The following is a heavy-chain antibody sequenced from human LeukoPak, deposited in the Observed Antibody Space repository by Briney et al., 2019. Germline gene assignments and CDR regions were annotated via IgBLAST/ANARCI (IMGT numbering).Heavy chain of an antibody. D-gene: IGHD3-10*01. CDR2: ISAFNGNT. V-gene: IGHV1-18*01. CDR3: ARVDLEFGEESGNWFDP. J-gene: IGHJ5*02. Sequence: PWASVKVPCRASGYTFTTYGISWVRQAPGQGLEWMGWISAFNGNTNYAQKFQGRVTLTTDIFTSTAYMELRSPRSDDTAVYYCARVDLEFGEESGNWFDPWGQGTLVTVSS. CDR1: GYTFTTYG.